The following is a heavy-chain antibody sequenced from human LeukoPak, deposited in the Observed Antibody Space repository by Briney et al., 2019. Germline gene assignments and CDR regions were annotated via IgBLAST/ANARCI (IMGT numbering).Heavy chain of an antibody. CDR1: GFTFNYFW. Sequence: GGSLRLSCAASGFTFNYFWMHWVRQVPGKGPVWVSGINNDGTATYYADSVKGRFTISRDNAKNTVYLQMNGLRAEDTSVYFCATVSEYCGQGTLVTVSS. CDR3: ATVSEY. V-gene: IGHV3-74*01. CDR2: INNDGTAT. J-gene: IGHJ4*02.